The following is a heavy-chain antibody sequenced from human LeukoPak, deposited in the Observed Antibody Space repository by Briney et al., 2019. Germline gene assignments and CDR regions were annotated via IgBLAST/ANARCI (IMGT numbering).Heavy chain of an antibody. D-gene: IGHD6-13*01. Sequence: ASVKVSCKASGYTFTSYYMHWVRQAPGQGLEWMGIINPSGGSTSYAQKFQGRVTMTKDTSTSTVYMELSSLRSEDTAVYYCARDRTKGIAAAGIDYWGQGTLVTVSS. J-gene: IGHJ4*02. V-gene: IGHV1-46*01. CDR2: INPSGGST. CDR3: ARDRTKGIAAAGIDY. CDR1: GYTFTSYY.